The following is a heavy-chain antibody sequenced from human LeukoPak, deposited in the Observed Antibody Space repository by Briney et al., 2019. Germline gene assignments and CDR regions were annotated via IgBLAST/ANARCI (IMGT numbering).Heavy chain of an antibody. D-gene: IGHD6-13*01. CDR2: MNPNSGNT. CDR3: ARGLWGSSSWTDHYYYYMDV. V-gene: IGHV1-8*02. J-gene: IGHJ6*03. CDR1: GYTFTGYY. Sequence: GASVKVSCKASGYTFTGYYMHWVRQAPGQGLEWMGWMNPNSGNTVYAQKFQGRVTMTRNTSISTAYMELSSLRSEDTAVYYCARGLWGSSSWTDHYYYYMDVWGKGTTVTISS.